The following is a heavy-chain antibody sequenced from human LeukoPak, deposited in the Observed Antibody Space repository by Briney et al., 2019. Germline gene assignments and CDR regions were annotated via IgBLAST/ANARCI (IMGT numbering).Heavy chain of an antibody. CDR2: INSSSSYI. CDR3: ARADYDFWSGYFPYYYYGMDV. Sequence: GSLRLSCAASGFTFSSYSMNWVRQAPGKGLEWVSSINSSSSYIYYADSVKGRFTISRDNAKNSLYLQMNSLRAEDTAVYYCARADYDFWSGYFPYYYYGMDVWGQGTTVTVSS. CDR1: GFTFSSYS. J-gene: IGHJ6*02. D-gene: IGHD3-3*01. V-gene: IGHV3-21*01.